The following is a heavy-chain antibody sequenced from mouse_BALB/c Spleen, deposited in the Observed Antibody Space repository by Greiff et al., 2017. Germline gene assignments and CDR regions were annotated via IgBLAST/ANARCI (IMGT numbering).Heavy chain of an antibody. D-gene: IGHD1-2*01. CDR2: ISSGGSYT. CDR1: GFTFSSYG. V-gene: IGHV5-6*01. J-gene: IGHJ2*01. CDR3: ARQMTTALFDY. Sequence: EVQLQQSGGDLVKPGGSLTLSCAASGFTFSSYGMSWVRQTPDKRLEWVATISSGGSYTYYPDSVKGRFTISRDNAKNTLYLQMSSLKSEDTAMYYCARQMTTALFDYWGQGTTLTVSS.